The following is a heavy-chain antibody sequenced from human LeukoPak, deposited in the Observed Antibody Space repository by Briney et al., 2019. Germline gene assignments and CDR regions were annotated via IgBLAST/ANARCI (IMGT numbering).Heavy chain of an antibody. Sequence: ASVKVSCKASGYTFTGYCMHWVRQAPGQGLEWMGWINPNTGGTNYAQNFQGRVTMTRDTSISTAYMELSRLRSDDTAVYYCARAVCSGGSCYPDPPGVDFWGQGTLVTVSS. CDR1: GYTFTGYC. D-gene: IGHD2-15*01. CDR3: ARAVCSGGSCYPDPPGVDF. J-gene: IGHJ4*02. CDR2: INPNTGGT. V-gene: IGHV1-2*02.